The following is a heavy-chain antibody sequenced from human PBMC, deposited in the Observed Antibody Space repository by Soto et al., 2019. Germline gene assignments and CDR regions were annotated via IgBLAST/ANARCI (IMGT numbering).Heavy chain of an antibody. J-gene: IGHJ4*02. CDR3: GRHHDYGDYRFDY. CDR2: IYSGGST. Sequence: GGSLRLSCAASGFTVSSNYMSWVRQAPGKGLEWVSVIYSGGSTYYADSVKSRFTISRHNSKNTLYLQMNSLGAEDTAVYYWGRHHDYGDYRFDYWGQGTLVTVSS. D-gene: IGHD4-17*01. CDR1: GFTVSSNY. V-gene: IGHV3-53*04.